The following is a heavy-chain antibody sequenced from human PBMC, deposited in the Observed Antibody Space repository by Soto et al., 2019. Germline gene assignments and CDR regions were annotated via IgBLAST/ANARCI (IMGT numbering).Heavy chain of an antibody. CDR2: INHSGST. CDR1: GGSFSGYY. CDR3: ARGLPVLLWFGELLFAY. D-gene: IGHD3-10*01. J-gene: IGHJ4*02. V-gene: IGHV4-34*01. Sequence: KSSETLSLTCAVYGGSFSGYYWSWIRQPPGKGLEWIGEINHSGSTNYNPSLKSRVTISVDTSKNQFSLKLSSVTAADTAVYYCARGLPVLLWFGELLFAYWGQGTLVTVSS.